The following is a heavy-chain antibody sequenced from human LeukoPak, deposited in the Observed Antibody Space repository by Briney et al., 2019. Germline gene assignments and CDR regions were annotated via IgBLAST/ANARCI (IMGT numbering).Heavy chain of an antibody. J-gene: IGHJ6*02. V-gene: IGHV4-31*03. D-gene: IGHD2-2*02. CDR2: IYYSGST. CDR3: ERESHSHEVPAAIGDYYYYGMDV. CDR1: GGSISSGGYY. Sequence: PSQTLSLTCTVSGGSISSGGYYCSWIRQHPGEGLEWIVYIYYSGSTYYNPSRKGRVTISVDTSKNHFSLKLGSVTAADTSVYVCERESHSHEVPAAIGDYYYYGMDVWRQGTTVTVSS.